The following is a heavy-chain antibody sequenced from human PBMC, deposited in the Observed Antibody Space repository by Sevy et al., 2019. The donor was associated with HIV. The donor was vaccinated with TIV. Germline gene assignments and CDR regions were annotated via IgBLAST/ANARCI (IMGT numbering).Heavy chain of an antibody. J-gene: IGHJ6*02. CDR1: GFTFSNYW. D-gene: IGHD2-2*01. CDR3: ARDCSSTSCLWGLDV. CDR2: IKLDGSEK. V-gene: IGHV3-7*03. Sequence: GGSLRLSCAASGFTFSNYWMSWVRQAPGQGLKWVANIKLDGSEKYYVDSVKGRFTISRDNAKNSLYLQMNSLRAEDTALYYCARDCSSTSCLWGLDVWGQGPTVTVSS.